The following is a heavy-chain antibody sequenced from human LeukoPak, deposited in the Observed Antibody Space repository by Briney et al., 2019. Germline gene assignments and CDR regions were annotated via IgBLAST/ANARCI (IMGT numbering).Heavy chain of an antibody. CDR1: GFTFSSHE. Sequence: GGTLRLSCAASGFTFSSHEMNWVHQAPGKGLEWVSYISTSGSTIYYADSVKGRFTISRDNAKNSLYLQMNSLRAEDTAVYYCARDPDWLRFEGNYFDYWGQGTLVTVSS. J-gene: IGHJ4*02. CDR2: ISTSGSTI. D-gene: IGHD5-12*01. V-gene: IGHV3-48*03. CDR3: ARDPDWLRFEGNYFDY.